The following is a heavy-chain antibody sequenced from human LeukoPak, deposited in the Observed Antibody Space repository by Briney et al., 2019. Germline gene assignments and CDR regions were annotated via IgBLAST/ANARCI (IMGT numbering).Heavy chain of an antibody. J-gene: IGHJ5*02. CDR1: GYTFTSYA. V-gene: IGHV7-4-1*02. CDR2: INTNTGNP. Sequence: GASVKVSCKASGYTFTSYAMNWVRQAPGQGLEWMGWINTNTGNPTYAQGFTGRFVFSLDTSVSTAYPQISSLKAEDTAVYYCARDKRAYYDFWSGYSPNWFDPWGQGTLVTVSS. CDR3: ARDKRAYYDFWSGYSPNWFDP. D-gene: IGHD3-3*01.